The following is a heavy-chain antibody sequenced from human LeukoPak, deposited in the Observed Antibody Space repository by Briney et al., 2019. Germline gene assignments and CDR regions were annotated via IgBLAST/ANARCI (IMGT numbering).Heavy chain of an antibody. CDR1: GGSFSGYY. CDR2: INHSGST. D-gene: IGHD6-13*01. CDR3: ARGGDSSSWYIAEYFQH. Sequence: SETLSLTCAVYGGSFSGYYWSWIRQPPGKGLEWIGEINHSGSTNYNPSLKSRVTIPVDTSKNQFSLKLSSVTAADTAVYYCARGGDSSSWYIAEYFQHWGQGTLVTVSS. J-gene: IGHJ1*01. V-gene: IGHV4-34*01.